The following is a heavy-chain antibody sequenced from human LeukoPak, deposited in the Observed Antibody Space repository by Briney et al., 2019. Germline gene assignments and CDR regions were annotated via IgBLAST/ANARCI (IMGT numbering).Heavy chain of an antibody. D-gene: IGHD3-9*01. V-gene: IGHV4-31*03. J-gene: IGHJ3*02. Sequence: SETLSLTCTVSGGSISSGGYYWSWIRQHPGKGLEWIGYIYYSGSTYYNPSLKSRVTISVDTSNNQFSLKLSSVTAADTAVYYCARADGRYDILTGHYTSAFDIWGQGTMVTVSS. CDR2: IYYSGST. CDR3: ARADGRYDILTGHYTSAFDI. CDR1: GGSISSGGYY.